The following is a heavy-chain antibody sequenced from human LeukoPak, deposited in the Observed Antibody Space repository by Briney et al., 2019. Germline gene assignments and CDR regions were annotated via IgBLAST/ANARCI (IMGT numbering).Heavy chain of an antibody. CDR2: ISSSGSTI. CDR1: GFTFGDYA. J-gene: IGHJ5*02. CDR3: ARASGGSSWYMWFSNWFDP. D-gene: IGHD6-13*01. Sequence: GGSLRLSCTASGFTFGDYAMNWVRQAPGKGLEWVSYISSSGSTIYYADSVKGRFTISRDNAKNSLYLQMNSLRAEDTAVYYCARASGGSSWYMWFSNWFDPWGQGTLVTVSS. V-gene: IGHV3-48*03.